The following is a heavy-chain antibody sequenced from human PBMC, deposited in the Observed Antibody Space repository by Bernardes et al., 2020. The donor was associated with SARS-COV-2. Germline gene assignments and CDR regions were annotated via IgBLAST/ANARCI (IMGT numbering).Heavy chain of an antibody. Sequence: GGSLRLSCAASGCTFSNACMNWVRQAPGKGLEWVGRIKSKAHGGTTDYAAPVKGRFTISRDDSKNTLYLQMNSLKIEDTAVYYCTTGDSSGWYGGGDHWGQGTLVTVSS. CDR1: GCTFSNAC. CDR2: IKSKAHGGTT. D-gene: IGHD6-19*01. CDR3: TTGDSSGWYGGGDH. V-gene: IGHV3-15*07. J-gene: IGHJ4*02.